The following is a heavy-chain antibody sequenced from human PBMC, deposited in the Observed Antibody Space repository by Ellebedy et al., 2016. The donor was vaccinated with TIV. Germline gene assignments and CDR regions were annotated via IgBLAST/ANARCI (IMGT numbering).Heavy chain of an antibody. CDR2: IYYSGST. J-gene: IGHJ5*02. CDR3: ARLRGSGSHDQ. D-gene: IGHD1-26*01. Sequence: SETLSLXCTVSGGSISSYYWSWIRQPPGKGLEWIGYIYYSGSTNYNPSLKSRVTISLDTSKNQFSLKLSSVTAADTAVYYCARLRGSGSHDQWGQGTLVTVSS. V-gene: IGHV4-59*01. CDR1: GGSISSYY.